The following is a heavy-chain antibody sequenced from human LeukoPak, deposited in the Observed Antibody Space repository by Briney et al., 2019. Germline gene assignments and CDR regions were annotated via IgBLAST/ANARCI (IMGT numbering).Heavy chain of an antibody. J-gene: IGHJ4*02. CDR2: IWYDGSNK. V-gene: IGHV3-33*01. CDR3: ARARNNYDTSGFSALDY. D-gene: IGHD3-22*01. CDR1: GVAFDSHG. Sequence: GGSLRLSCAASGVAFDSHGMHWVRQAPGKGPEWVEVIWYDGSNKDYADSVKGRFTISRDNSKNTLYLQMNSLRAEDTAVYYCARARNNYDTSGFSALDYWGQGTLVTVSS.